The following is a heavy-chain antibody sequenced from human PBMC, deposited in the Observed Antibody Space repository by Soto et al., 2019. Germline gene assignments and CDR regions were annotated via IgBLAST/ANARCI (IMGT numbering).Heavy chain of an antibody. CDR2: ITDSGGRT. D-gene: IGHD6-13*01. CDR1: GFTFSRYA. Sequence: GGSLRLSCAASGFTFSRYAMTWVRQAPGKGLEWVSSITDSGGRTYYADSVRGRFTISRDNSKSTLYLQMNSLRAEDTAVYHCACLVPAAGTLYWGQGTLVNVSS. CDR3: ACLVPAAGTLY. J-gene: IGHJ4*02. V-gene: IGHV3-23*01.